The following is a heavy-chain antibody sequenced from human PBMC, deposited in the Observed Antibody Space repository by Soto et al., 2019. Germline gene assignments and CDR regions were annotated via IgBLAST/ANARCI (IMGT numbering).Heavy chain of an antibody. V-gene: IGHV1-46*01. J-gene: IGHJ4*02. D-gene: IGHD4-4*01. Sequence: GASVKVSCKASGYTFTSYYMHWVRQAPGQGLEWMGIINPSGGSTSYAQKFQGRVTMTRYTSTSTVYMELSSLRSEDTAVYYCALLGSNYPPFDYWGQGTLVTVSS. CDR2: INPSGGST. CDR1: GYTFTSYY. CDR3: ALLGSNYPPFDY.